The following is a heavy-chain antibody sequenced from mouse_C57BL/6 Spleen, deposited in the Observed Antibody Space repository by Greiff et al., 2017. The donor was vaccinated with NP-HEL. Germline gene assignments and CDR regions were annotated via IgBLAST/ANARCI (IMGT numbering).Heavy chain of an antibody. D-gene: IGHD2-4*01. CDR2: IWSGGST. V-gene: IGHV2-2*01. Sequence: VQLQESGPGLVQPSQSLSITCTVSGFSLTSYGVHWVRQSPGKGLEWLGVIWSGGSTDYNAAFISRLSISKDNSKSQVFFKMNSLQADDTAIYYCARNFYDYDEYFDVWGTGTTVTVSS. J-gene: IGHJ1*03. CDR3: ARNFYDYDEYFDV. CDR1: GFSLTSYG.